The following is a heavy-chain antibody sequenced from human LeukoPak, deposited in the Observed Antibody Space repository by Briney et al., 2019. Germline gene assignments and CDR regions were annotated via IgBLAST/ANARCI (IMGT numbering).Heavy chain of an antibody. J-gene: IGHJ4*02. Sequence: GGSLRLSCAASGFTFSSYGMHWVRQAPGKGLEWVAVISYDGSNKYYADSVKGRFTISRDNSKNTPYLQMNSLRAEDTAVYYCAKEDSSGWSYYFDYWGQGTLVTVSS. CDR1: GFTFSSYG. CDR3: AKEDSSGWSYYFDY. CDR2: ISYDGSNK. V-gene: IGHV3-30*18. D-gene: IGHD6-19*01.